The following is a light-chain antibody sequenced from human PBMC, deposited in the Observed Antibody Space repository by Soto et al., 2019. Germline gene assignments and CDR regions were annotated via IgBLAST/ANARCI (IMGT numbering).Light chain of an antibody. Sequence: QSVLTQPPSVSGAPGQRITISCTGSPSNIGAGFEVHWYQQFPGTAPKLLIYGTTSRPSGVPDRFSGSQSGTSASLAITGLQAGDEADYYCQSYVTSLSGAWVFGGGTKVTVL. CDR1: PSNIGAGFE. J-gene: IGLJ3*02. V-gene: IGLV1-40*01. CDR3: QSYVTSLSGAWV. CDR2: GTT.